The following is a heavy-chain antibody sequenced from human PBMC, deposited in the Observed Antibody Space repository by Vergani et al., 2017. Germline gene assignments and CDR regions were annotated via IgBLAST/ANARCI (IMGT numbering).Heavy chain of an antibody. CDR2: MNPNSGNT. V-gene: IGHV1-8*01. CDR1: GYTFTSYD. Sequence: QVQLVQSGAEVKKPGASVKVSCKASGYTFTSYDINWARQATGQGLEWMGWMNPNSGNTGYAQKFQGRVTMTRNTSISTAYMELSSLRAEDTAVYYCAREQWLPIDYFDYWGQGTLVTVSS. J-gene: IGHJ4*02. D-gene: IGHD6-19*01. CDR3: AREQWLPIDYFDY.